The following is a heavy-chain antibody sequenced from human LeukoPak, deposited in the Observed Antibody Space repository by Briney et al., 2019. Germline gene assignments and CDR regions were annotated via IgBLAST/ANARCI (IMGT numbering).Heavy chain of an antibody. CDR3: AKSRVRGVYYFDY. D-gene: IGHD3-10*02. CDR1: GFTFRTYG. Sequence: GGSLRLSCAASGFTFRTYGMNWVRQAPGKGLEWAAIISYDGSNEDYADSVKGRFTISRDNSKNTLYLQMNSLRAEDPAVYYCAKSRVRGVYYFDYWGQGTLVTVSS. V-gene: IGHV3-30*18. J-gene: IGHJ4*02. CDR2: ISYDGSNE.